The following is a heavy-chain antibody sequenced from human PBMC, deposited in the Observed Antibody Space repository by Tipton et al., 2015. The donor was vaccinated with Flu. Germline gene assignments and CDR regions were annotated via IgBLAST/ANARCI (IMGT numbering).Heavy chain of an antibody. J-gene: IGHJ4*02. CDR1: GYTFTIYG. Sequence: QLVQSGAEVKKPGASVKVSCKASGYTFTIYGISWVRQAPGQGLEWMGWISAYNGNTNYAQKLQGRVTMTTDTSTSTAYMELRSLRSDDTAVYYCARARAFGGSGSYSDYWGQGTLVTVSS. CDR2: ISAYNGNT. CDR3: ARARAFGGSGSYSDY. V-gene: IGHV1-18*04. D-gene: IGHD3-10*01.